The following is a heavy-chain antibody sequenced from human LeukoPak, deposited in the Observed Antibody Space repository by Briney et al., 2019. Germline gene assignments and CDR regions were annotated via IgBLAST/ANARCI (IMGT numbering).Heavy chain of an antibody. CDR2: IIPILGIA. Sequence: SVKVSCKASGGTFSSYAISWVRQAPGQGLEWMGRIIPILGIANYAQKFQGRVTITADKSTSTAYMELSSLRSEDTAVYYCARSEVATTPYYYYYYGMDVWGQGTTVTVSS. CDR1: GGTFSSYA. CDR3: ARSEVATTPYYYYYYGMDV. D-gene: IGHD5-12*01. J-gene: IGHJ6*02. V-gene: IGHV1-69*04.